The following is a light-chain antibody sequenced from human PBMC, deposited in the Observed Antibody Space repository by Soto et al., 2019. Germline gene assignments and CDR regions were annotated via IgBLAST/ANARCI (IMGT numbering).Light chain of an antibody. Sequence: EKVMTQSPATLSVSPGERATLSCRASQSVSGNLAWYQQKPGQAPRLLIYGASTRATGIPARFSGSGSGTEFTLTISSLQSEDFAVYYCQQYNNWTRTFGQGTKVEIK. CDR3: QQYNNWTRT. V-gene: IGKV3-15*01. CDR2: GAS. J-gene: IGKJ1*01. CDR1: QSVSGN.